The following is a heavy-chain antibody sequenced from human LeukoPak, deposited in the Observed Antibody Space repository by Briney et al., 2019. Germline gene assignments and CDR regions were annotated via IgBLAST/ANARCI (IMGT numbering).Heavy chain of an antibody. CDR1: GFTFSSYW. J-gene: IGHJ4*02. Sequence: PGGSLRLSCAASGFTFSSYWMHWVRQAPGKGLVWVSRINSDGSSTSYADSVKGRFTISRDNAKNTLYLQMNSLRAEDTAVYYCARVEYLGDWPDFDYWGQGTLVTVSS. V-gene: IGHV3-74*01. CDR3: ARVEYLGDWPDFDY. CDR2: INSDGSST. D-gene: IGHD1-1*01.